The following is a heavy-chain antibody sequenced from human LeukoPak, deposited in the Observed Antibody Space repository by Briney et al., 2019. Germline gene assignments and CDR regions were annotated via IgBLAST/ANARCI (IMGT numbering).Heavy chain of an antibody. J-gene: IGHJ5*02. CDR1: SGSLSSSSYY. D-gene: IGHD2-2*01. Sequence: PSETLSLTCTVSSGSLSSSSYYWGWIRQPPGKGLEWIGSIYYSGSTYYNPSLKSRDTISVDTSKNQLSLKLSSVTAADTAVYYCARGGSLVVPAAGRFDPWGQGTLVTVSS. V-gene: IGHV4-39*07. CDR2: IYYSGST. CDR3: ARGGSLVVPAAGRFDP.